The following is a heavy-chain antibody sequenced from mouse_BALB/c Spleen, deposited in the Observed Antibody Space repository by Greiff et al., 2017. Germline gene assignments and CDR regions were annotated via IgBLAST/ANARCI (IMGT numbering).Heavy chain of an antibody. CDR2: ISSGGSYT. V-gene: IGHV5-9-3*01. J-gene: IGHJ2*01. D-gene: IGHD2-3*01. CDR1: GFTFSSYA. Sequence: EVQLQESGGGLVKPGGSLKLSCAASGFTFSSYAMSWVRQTPEKRLEWVATISSGGSYTYYPDSVKGRFTISRDNAKNTLYLQMSSLRSEDTAMYYCARRRDGYFDYWGQGTTLTVSS. CDR3: ARRRDGYFDY.